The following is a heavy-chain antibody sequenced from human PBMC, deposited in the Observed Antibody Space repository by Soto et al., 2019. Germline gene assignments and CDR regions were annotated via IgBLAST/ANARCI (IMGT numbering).Heavy chain of an antibody. Sequence: GASVKVSCKASGYTFTSYYMHWVRQAPGQGLEWMGIINPSGGSTSYAQKFQGRVTMTRDTSTSTVYMELSSLRSEDTAVYYCARAEVLELLSDYYYYGMDVWGQGTTVTV. D-gene: IGHD1-7*01. CDR2: INPSGGST. CDR1: GYTFTSYY. J-gene: IGHJ6*02. CDR3: ARAEVLELLSDYYYYGMDV. V-gene: IGHV1-46*01.